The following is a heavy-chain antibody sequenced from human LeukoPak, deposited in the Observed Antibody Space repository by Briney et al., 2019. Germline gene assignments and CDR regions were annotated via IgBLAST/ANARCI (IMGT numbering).Heavy chain of an antibody. CDR2: ISAYNGNT. D-gene: IGHD3-3*01. Sequence: GASVKVSCKASGYTFTSYGISWVRQAPGQGLEWMGWISAYNGNTNYAQKLQGRVTMTTDTSTSTAYMELRSLRSDDTAVYYCARGLEWLTRRHTWFDPWGQGTLVTASS. CDR3: ARGLEWLTRRHTWFDP. V-gene: IGHV1-18*01. J-gene: IGHJ5*02. CDR1: GYTFTSYG.